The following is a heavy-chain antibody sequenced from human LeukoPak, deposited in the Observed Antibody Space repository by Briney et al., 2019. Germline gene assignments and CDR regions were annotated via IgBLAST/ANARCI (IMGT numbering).Heavy chain of an antibody. Sequence: ASVKVSCKASGGTFSSYAISWVRQAPGQGLEWMGGIIPIFGTANYAQEFQGRVTITADKSTSTAYMELSSLRSEDTAVYYCARAHCSGGSCYYPYYYYYYMDVWGKGTTVTVSS. J-gene: IGHJ6*03. V-gene: IGHV1-69*06. CDR3: ARAHCSGGSCYYPYYYYYYMDV. CDR1: GGTFSSYA. CDR2: IIPIFGTA. D-gene: IGHD2-15*01.